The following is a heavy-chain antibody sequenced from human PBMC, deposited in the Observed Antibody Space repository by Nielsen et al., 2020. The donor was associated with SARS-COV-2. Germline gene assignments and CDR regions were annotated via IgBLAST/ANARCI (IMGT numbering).Heavy chain of an antibody. CDR1: GSTFNKGFTFSEFA. D-gene: IGHD3-22*01. CDR2: FSGSGVAT. Sequence: GGSLRLSCSASGSTFNKGFTFSEFAMSWVRQAPGKGLEWVSSFSGSGVATYYADSVKGRFTISRDNSKHTLYLQMNGLRDDDTAVYYCAKSPPRDISGYYYLDWGQGTLVTVSS. V-gene: IGHV3-23*01. J-gene: IGHJ4*02. CDR3: AKSPPRDISGYYYLD.